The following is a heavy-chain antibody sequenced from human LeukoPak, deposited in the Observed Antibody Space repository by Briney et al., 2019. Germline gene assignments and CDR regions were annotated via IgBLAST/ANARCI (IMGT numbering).Heavy chain of an antibody. CDR3: ARDPGCSSTSCFSSFDY. CDR1: GFTFSSYS. Sequence: GGSLRLSCAASGFTFSSYSMNWVRQAPEKGLEWVSSISSSSSYIYYADSVKGRFTISRDNAKNSLYLQMNSLRAEDTAVYYCARDPGCSSTSCFSSFDYWGQGTLVTVSS. V-gene: IGHV3-21*01. CDR2: ISSSSSYI. J-gene: IGHJ4*02. D-gene: IGHD2-2*01.